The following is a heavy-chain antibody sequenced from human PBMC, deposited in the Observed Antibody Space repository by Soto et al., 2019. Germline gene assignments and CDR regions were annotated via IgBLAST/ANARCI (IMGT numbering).Heavy chain of an antibody. CDR2: ISYDGSNK. Sequence: GGSLRLSCAASGFTFSSYGMHWVRQAPGKGLEWVAVISYDGSNKYYADSVKGRFTISRDNSKNTLYLQMNSLRAEDTAVYYCAKDMGGAYSSSWYQNDYYYYGMGVWGQGTTVTVSS. CDR3: AKDMGGAYSSSWYQNDYYYYGMGV. CDR1: GFTFSSYG. D-gene: IGHD6-13*01. J-gene: IGHJ6*02. V-gene: IGHV3-30*18.